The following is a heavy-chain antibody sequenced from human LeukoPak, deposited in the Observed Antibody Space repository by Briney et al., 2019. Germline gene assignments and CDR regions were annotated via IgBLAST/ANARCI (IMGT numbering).Heavy chain of an antibody. CDR1: GGSISSYY. V-gene: IGHV4-4*07. CDR2: IYTSGST. J-gene: IGHJ5*02. CDR3: ARGGKPLTYNWFDP. Sequence: SETLSLTCTVSGGSISSYYWSWIRQPAGKGLEWIGRIYTSGSTNYNPSLKSRVTMSVDTSKNQFSLKLSSVTAADTAVYYCARGGKPLTYNWFDPWGQGTLVTVSS. D-gene: IGHD4/OR15-4a*01.